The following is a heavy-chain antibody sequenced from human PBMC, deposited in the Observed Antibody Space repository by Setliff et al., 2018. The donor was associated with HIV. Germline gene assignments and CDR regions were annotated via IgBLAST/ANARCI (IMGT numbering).Heavy chain of an antibody. CDR1: GDSITNDDYY. J-gene: IGHJ4*02. Sequence: SETLSLTCTVSGDSITNDDYYWGWIRQPPGKGLEWIGNIHSSGSTYYNPSLKSRVTISVDTSKNQFSLKLSSVTAADTAVYYCARGTYYYDSSGYYPPGYWGQGTLVTVSS. CDR2: IHSSGST. D-gene: IGHD3-22*01. V-gene: IGHV4-39*01. CDR3: ARGTYYYDSSGYYPPGY.